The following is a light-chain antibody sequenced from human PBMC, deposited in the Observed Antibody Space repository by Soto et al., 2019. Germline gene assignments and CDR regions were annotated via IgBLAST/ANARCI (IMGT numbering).Light chain of an antibody. CDR3: QQSYSTPRT. CDR1: QSISSN. J-gene: IGKJ2*01. CDR2: GAS. V-gene: IGKV1-39*01. Sequence: DIQMTQSPYSLSASVGDRVTITCRASQSISSNLNWYQQKPGKAPKLLIYGASSWQSGVPSRFSGSGSGTDFTLIISSLQPEDFATYYCQQSYSTPRTFGQGTKLEIK.